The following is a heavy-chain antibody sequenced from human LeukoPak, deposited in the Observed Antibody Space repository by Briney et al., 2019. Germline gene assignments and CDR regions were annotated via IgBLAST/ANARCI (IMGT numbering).Heavy chain of an antibody. CDR1: GGSFTAYY. CDR2: INHSGST. V-gene: IGHV4-34*01. CDR3: ARGLHVGETLPYYF. D-gene: IGHD3-16*01. Sequence: SETLSLTCAVYGGSFTAYYWSWIRQPPGKGLEWIGEINHSGSTNYNPSLKSRVTISVDPSKNQFSVKVSSVTGADTAMYYCARGLHVGETLPYYFWSRGTLVTVSS. J-gene: IGHJ4*02.